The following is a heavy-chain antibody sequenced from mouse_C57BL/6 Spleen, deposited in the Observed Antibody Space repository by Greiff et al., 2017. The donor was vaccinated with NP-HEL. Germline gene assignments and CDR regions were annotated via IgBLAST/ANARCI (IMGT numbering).Heavy chain of an antibody. V-gene: IGHV1-54*01. CDR1: GYAFTNYL. Sequence: VQLQQSGAELVRPGTSVKVSCKASGYAFTNYLIEWVKQRPGQGLEWIGVINPGSGGTNYNEKFKGKATLTADKSSSTAYMQLSSLTSEDSAVYFCARERHFDYWGQGTTLTVSS. J-gene: IGHJ2*01. CDR2: INPGSGGT. CDR3: ARERHFDY.